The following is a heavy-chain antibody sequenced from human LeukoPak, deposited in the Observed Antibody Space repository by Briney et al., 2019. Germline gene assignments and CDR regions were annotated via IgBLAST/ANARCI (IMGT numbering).Heavy chain of an antibody. CDR1: GFTFSSYA. Sequence: GGSLRLSCAASGFTFSSYAMSWVRQAPGKGLEWVANIKQDGSEKYYLDSVKGRFTISRDNAKNSLYLQMNSLRAEDTAVYFCTREAAAGIDYWGQGTLVTVSS. D-gene: IGHD6-13*01. V-gene: IGHV3-7*01. CDR2: IKQDGSEK. CDR3: TREAAAGIDY. J-gene: IGHJ4*02.